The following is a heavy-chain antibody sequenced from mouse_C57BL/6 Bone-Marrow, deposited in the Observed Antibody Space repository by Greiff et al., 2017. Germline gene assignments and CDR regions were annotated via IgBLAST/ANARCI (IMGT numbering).Heavy chain of an antibody. V-gene: IGHV14-4*01. CDR2: IDPENGDT. CDR1: GFNIKDDY. J-gene: IGHJ4*01. CDR3: TPHYYAMDY. Sequence: EVQVVESGAELVRPGASVKLSCTASGFNIKDDYMHWVKQRPEQGLEWIGWIDPENGDTEYASKFQGKATITADTSSNTAYLQLSSLTSEDTAVYYCTPHYYAMDYWGQGTSVTVSS.